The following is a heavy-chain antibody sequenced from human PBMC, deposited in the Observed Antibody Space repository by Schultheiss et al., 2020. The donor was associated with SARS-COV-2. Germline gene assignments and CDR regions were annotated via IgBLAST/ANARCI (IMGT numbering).Heavy chain of an antibody. J-gene: IGHJ6*02. Sequence: GGSLRLSCAVSGFTFSSYAMSWVRQAPGKGLEWVAVIWYDGSNKYYADSVKGRFTISRDNSKNTLYLQMNSLRAEDTAVYYCARDYFGYGDYYYGMDVWGQGTTVTVSS. D-gene: IGHD4-17*01. CDR3: ARDYFGYGDYYYGMDV. V-gene: IGHV3-33*08. CDR1: GFTFSSYA. CDR2: IWYDGSNK.